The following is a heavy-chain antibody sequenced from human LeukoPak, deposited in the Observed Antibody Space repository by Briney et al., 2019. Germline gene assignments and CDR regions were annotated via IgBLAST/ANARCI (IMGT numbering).Heavy chain of an antibody. Sequence: SETLSLTCSVYGESFSGYYWSWIRQPPGKGLEWIGEINHSGDTNYNPSLKSRVTISVDTSRNQFSLKLSSVTAADTAVYYCARSPCSGDCYPTYYYYYMDVWGKGTTVTLSS. J-gene: IGHJ6*03. CDR1: GESFSGYY. CDR2: INHSGDT. D-gene: IGHD2-21*02. CDR3: ARSPCSGDCYPTYYYYYMDV. V-gene: IGHV4-34*01.